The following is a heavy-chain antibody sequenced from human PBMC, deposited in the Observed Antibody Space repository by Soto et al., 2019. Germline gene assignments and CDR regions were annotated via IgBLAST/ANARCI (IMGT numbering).Heavy chain of an antibody. D-gene: IGHD2-15*01. CDR2: IIPIFGTA. Sequence: VKVSCKASGGTFSSYAISWVRQAPGQGLEWMGGIIPIFGTANYAQKFQGRVTITADESTSTAYMELSSLRSEDTAVYYCARDCSGGSCPLGYFDYWGQGTLVTVSS. V-gene: IGHV1-69*01. J-gene: IGHJ4*02. CDR3: ARDCSGGSCPLGYFDY. CDR1: GGTFSSYA.